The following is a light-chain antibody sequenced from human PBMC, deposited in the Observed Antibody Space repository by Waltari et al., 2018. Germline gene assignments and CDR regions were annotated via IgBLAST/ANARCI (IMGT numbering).Light chain of an antibody. Sequence: DIQMTQSPSTLSASVGDRVIISCWASQSISTWLAWYQQKPGKAPKLLIPKASTLETGVPSRFSGSGSGTAFTLTISSLQPDDFATYYCQQYNGLSYTFGQGTKLGIK. CDR1: QSISTW. V-gene: IGKV1-5*03. CDR2: KAS. CDR3: QQYNGLSYT. J-gene: IGKJ2*01.